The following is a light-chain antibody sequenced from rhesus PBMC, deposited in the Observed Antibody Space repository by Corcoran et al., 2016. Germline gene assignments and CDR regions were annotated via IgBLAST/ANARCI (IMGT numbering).Light chain of an antibody. V-gene: IGKV4-1*01. J-gene: IGKJ4*01. CDR3: QQYYSSPLT. CDR2: WAS. Sequence: DIVMTQSPDSLAVSLGERLTINCKSSQSLLYSSDNKNYLAWYQPKPGQAPKLLIDWASTRESGVPNRFSGGGSGTNFILTLSGLQAEDVAVYYCQQYYSSPLTFGGGTKVEIK. CDR1: QSLLYSSDNKNY.